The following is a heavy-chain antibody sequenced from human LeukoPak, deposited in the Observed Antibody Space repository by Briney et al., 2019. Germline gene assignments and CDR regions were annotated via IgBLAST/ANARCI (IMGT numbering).Heavy chain of an antibody. CDR1: GYTFTSYY. V-gene: IGHV1-46*01. Sequence: GASVKVSCKASGYTFTSYYMHWVRQAPGQGLEWMGIINPSGGSTSYAQKFQGRVTMTRDTSTSTVYMEPSRLRSEDTAVYYCARDSGAAKGYYYYYMDVWGKGTTVTVSS. D-gene: IGHD5-18*01. J-gene: IGHJ6*03. CDR2: INPSGGST. CDR3: ARDSGAAKGYYYYYMDV.